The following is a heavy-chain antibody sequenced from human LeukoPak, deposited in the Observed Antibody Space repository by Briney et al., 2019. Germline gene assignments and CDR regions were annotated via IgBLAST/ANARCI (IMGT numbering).Heavy chain of an antibody. J-gene: IGHJ5*02. CDR1: GGSISSYY. D-gene: IGHD4-17*01. CDR3: ARGSSVTNGGGDWFDP. CDR2: IYTSGST. Sequence: SETLSLTCTVSGGSISSYYWSWIRQPAGKGLEWIGRIYTSGSTNYNPSLKSRVTMSVDTSKNQFSLKLSSVTAADTAVYYCARGSSVTNGGGDWFDPWGQGTLVTVSS. V-gene: IGHV4-4*07.